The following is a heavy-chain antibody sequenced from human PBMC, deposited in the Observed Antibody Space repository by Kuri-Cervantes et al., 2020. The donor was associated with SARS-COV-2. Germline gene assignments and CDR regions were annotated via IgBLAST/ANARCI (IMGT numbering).Heavy chain of an antibody. V-gene: IGHV3-21*01. J-gene: IGHJ6*03. CDR1: GFTFSSYS. CDR3: ARARNDYYYYYYMDV. Sequence: GESLKISCAASGFTFSSYSMNWVRQAPGKGLEWVSSISSSSSYIYYADSVKGRFTISRDNAKNSLYLQMNSLRAEDTAVYYCARARNDYYYYYYMDVWGKGTTVTVSS. CDR2: ISSSSSYI.